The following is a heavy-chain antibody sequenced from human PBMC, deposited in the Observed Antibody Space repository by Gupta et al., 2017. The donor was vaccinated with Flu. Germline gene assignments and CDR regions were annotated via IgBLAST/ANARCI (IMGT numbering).Heavy chain of an antibody. Sequence: QVQLVQSGAEVKKPGASVKVSCKASGYTFTGYYMHWVRQAPGPGLEWVGWINPNSGGTNYAQKFQGWVTMTRDTSISTAYMELSRLRSDDTAVYYCARAWDGGVITAHSAAGTKYNWFDPWGQGTLVTVSS. D-gene: IGHD6-13*01. CDR1: GYTFTGYY. J-gene: IGHJ5*02. CDR3: ARAWDGGVITAHSAAGTKYNWFDP. V-gene: IGHV1-2*04. CDR2: INPNSGGT.